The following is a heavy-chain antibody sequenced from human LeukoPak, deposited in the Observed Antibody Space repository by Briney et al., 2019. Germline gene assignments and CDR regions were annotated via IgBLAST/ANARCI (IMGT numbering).Heavy chain of an antibody. Sequence: SETLSLTCTVSGGSISSRHYYWGWIPQPPGKGLEWVGSISYSGSAYYNPSLESRVTISVDTSKSQFSLNLSSVTAADTALYFCISYYDSSGYHSEDYWGQGTLVTVSS. CDR3: ISYYDSSGYHSEDY. CDR2: ISYSGSA. J-gene: IGHJ4*02. CDR1: GGSISSRHYY. D-gene: IGHD3-22*01. V-gene: IGHV4-39*07.